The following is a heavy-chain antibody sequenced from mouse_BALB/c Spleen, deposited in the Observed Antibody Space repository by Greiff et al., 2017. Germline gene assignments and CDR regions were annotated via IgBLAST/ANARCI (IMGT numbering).Heavy chain of an antibody. CDR1: GFSLSRYS. Sequence: VKLMESGPGLVAPSQSLSITCTVSGFSLSRYSVHWVRQPPGKGLEWLGMIWGGGSTDYNSPLKSRLSISKDNSKSQVFLKMNSLQTDDTAMYYCARTYYGYVGYFDYWGQGTTLTVSS. CDR2: IWGGGST. CDR3: ARTYYGYVGYFDY. D-gene: IGHD1-2*01. V-gene: IGHV2-6-4*01. J-gene: IGHJ2*01.